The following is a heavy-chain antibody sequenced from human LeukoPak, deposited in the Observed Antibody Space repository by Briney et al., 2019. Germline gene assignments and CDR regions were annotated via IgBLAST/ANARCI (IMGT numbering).Heavy chain of an antibody. CDR2: IYTSGST. CDR3: ARESVRFLL. V-gene: IGHV4-61*02. D-gene: IGHD3-3*01. CDR1: GGSISSGTYY. Sequence: SQTLSLTCTVSGGSISSGTYYWSWIRQPAGKGLEWIGRIYTSGSTNYNPSLKSRVTISVDTSKNQFSLKLSSVTAADTAVYYCARESVRFLLWGQGTLVTVSS. J-gene: IGHJ4*02.